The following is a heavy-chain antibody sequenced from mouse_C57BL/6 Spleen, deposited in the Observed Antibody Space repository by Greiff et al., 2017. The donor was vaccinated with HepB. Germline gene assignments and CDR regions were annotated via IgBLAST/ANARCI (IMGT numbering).Heavy chain of an antibody. CDR3: ARRYYGSSYGAMDY. CDR2: IYPGSGST. J-gene: IGHJ4*01. CDR1: GYTFTSYW. Sequence: QVQLQQPGAELVKPGASVKMSCKASGYTFTSYWITWVKQRPGQGLEWIGDIYPGSGSTNYNEKFKSKATLTVDTSSSTAYMQLSSLTSEDSAVYYCARRYYGSSYGAMDYWGQRTSVTVSS. D-gene: IGHD1-1*01. V-gene: IGHV1-55*01.